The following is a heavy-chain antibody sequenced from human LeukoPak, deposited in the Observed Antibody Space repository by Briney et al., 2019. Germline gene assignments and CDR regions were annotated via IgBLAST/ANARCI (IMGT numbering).Heavy chain of an antibody. CDR1: GFTFSSSA. CDR2: ISASGGST. CDR3: AEDQRRESPHYLDS. V-gene: IGHV3-23*01. J-gene: IGHJ4*02. Sequence: GGSLRLSCAASGFTFSSSAMSWVRQVPGKGLEWVSGISASGGSTSYADSVRGRFTISRDNSKNTLYVQMNSLRDEDTAVYYCAEDQRRESPHYLDSWGQGTLVTVSS.